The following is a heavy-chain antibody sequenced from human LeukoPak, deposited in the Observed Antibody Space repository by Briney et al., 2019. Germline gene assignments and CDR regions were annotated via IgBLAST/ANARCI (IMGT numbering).Heavy chain of an antibody. CDR2: FDPEDGET. CDR1: GYTLTELS. D-gene: IGHD6-6*01. V-gene: IGHV1-24*01. J-gene: IGHJ4*02. CDR3: ATGGPHTYSSSLFYYFDY. Sequence: GSVKVSCKVSGYTLTELSMHWVRQAPGKGLEWMGGFDPEDGETIYAQKFQGRVTMTEDTSTDTAYMELSSLRSEDTAVYYCATGGPHTYSSSLFYYFDYWGQGTLVTVSS.